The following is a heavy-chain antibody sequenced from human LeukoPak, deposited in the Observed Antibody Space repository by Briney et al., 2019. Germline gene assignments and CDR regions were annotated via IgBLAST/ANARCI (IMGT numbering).Heavy chain of an antibody. Sequence: ASVKVSCKASGYTFTSYGISWVRQAPGQGLEWMGWISAYNGNTNYAQKLQGRVTMTTDASTSTAYMELRSLRSDDTAVYYCARAPSPRYCSSTSCLGGPFDYW. D-gene: IGHD2-2*01. CDR2: ISAYNGNT. J-gene: IGHJ4*01. V-gene: IGHV1-18*01. CDR1: GYTFTSYG. CDR3: ARAPSPRYCSSTSCLGGPFDY.